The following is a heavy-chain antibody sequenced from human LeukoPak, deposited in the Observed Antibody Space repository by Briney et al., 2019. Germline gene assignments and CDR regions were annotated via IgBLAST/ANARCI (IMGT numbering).Heavy chain of an antibody. CDR2: IYYSGST. D-gene: IGHD4-17*01. Sequence: SSETLSLTCTVSGGSISSYYWSWIRQPPVKGLEWIGYIYYSGSTNYNPSLKSRVTISVDTSKNQFSLKLSSVTAADTAVYYCARQGPTVVSARWFDPWGQGTLVTVSS. V-gene: IGHV4-59*08. CDR3: ARQGPTVVSARWFDP. J-gene: IGHJ5*02. CDR1: GGSISSYY.